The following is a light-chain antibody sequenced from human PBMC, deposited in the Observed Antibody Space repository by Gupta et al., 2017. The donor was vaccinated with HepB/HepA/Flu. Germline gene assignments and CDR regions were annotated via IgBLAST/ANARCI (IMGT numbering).Light chain of an antibody. Sequence: DIVMTQSPLSLPVTPGEPASISCRSSQSLLHSNGYNYLDWYLQKPGQSPQLLIYLGSNRASGVPDRFSGSGSGTDVTLKISRVEAEDVGVYCCMQALQTLFGGGTKVEIK. CDR3: MQALQTL. CDR2: LGS. CDR1: QSLLHSNGYNY. V-gene: IGKV2-28*01. J-gene: IGKJ4*01.